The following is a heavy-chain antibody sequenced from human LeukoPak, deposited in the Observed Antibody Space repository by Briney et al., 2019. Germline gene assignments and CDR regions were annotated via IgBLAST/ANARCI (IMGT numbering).Heavy chain of an antibody. Sequence: GGSLRLSCAASGFTFSSYSMSWVRQAPGKGLEWVANIKQDEIEKYYAASVKGRFTISRDNAKNSLHLQMNSLGAEDTAVYYCARGASAAVWGQGTLVTVSS. CDR2: IKQDEIEK. CDR3: ARGASAAV. D-gene: IGHD6-25*01. J-gene: IGHJ4*02. V-gene: IGHV3-7*05. CDR1: GFTFSSYS.